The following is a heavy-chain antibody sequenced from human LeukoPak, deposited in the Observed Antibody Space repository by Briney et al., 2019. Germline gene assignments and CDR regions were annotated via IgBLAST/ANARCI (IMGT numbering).Heavy chain of an antibody. Sequence: PSETLSLTCTVSGGSISSSSYYWGWIRQPPGKGLEWIGSIYYSGSTYYNPFLKSRVTISVDTSKNQFSLKLSSVTAADTAVYYCARDVGTRGYSYGSFDYWGQGTLVTVSS. J-gene: IGHJ4*02. CDR1: GGSISSSSYY. CDR3: ARDVGTRGYSYGSFDY. CDR2: IYYSGST. D-gene: IGHD5-18*01. V-gene: IGHV4-39*07.